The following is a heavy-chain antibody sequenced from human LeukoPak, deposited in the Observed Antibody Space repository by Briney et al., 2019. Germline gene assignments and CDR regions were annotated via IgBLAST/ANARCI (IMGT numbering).Heavy chain of an antibody. CDR3: VRRVRYFGQNDY. CDR2: IYYTGST. CDR1: GASMSDYY. D-gene: IGHD3-9*01. V-gene: IGHV4-59*08. Sequence: SETLSLTCTVSGASMSDYYWSWIRQPPGKGLEWIGYIYYTGSTNYNPSLKSRVTMSVDTSKNQISLKLSSVTAADSAVYYCVRRVRYFGQNDYWGEGTLVTVSS. J-gene: IGHJ4*02.